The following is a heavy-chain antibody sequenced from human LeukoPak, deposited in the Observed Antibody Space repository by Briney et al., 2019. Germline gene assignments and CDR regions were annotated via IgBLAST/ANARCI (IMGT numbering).Heavy chain of an antibody. CDR2: IYTSGGT. D-gene: IGHD6-19*01. CDR3: ARAAEYSSGWYLFDY. CDR1: GGSISNYY. J-gene: IGHJ4*02. Sequence: SETLSLTCTVSGGSISNYYWTWIRQPAGKGLEWIGRIYTSGGTNYNPSLKSRVTMSVDTSKNQFSLKLSSMTAADTAMYYCARAAEYSSGWYLFDYWGQGILVTVSA. V-gene: IGHV4-4*07.